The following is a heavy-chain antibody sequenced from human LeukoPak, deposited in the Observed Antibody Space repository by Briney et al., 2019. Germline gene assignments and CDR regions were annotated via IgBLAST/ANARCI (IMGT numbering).Heavy chain of an antibody. CDR1: GYTLTELS. J-gene: IGHJ4*02. CDR2: FDPEDGET. D-gene: IGHD3-10*01. V-gene: IGHV1-24*01. CDR3: AKGSGVMVRGAAFDY. Sequence: APVKVSCKVSGYTLTELSMHRVRQAPGKGLEWMGGFDPEDGETIYAQKFQGRVTMTEDTSTDTAYMELSSLRSEDTAVYYCAKGSGVMVRGAAFDYWGQGTLVTVSS.